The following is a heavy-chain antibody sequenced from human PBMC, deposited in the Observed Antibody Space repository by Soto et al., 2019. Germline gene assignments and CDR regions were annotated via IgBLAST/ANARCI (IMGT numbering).Heavy chain of an antibody. V-gene: IGHV4-39*01. J-gene: IGHJ5*02. Sequence: HLQLQESGPGLVKPSETLSLTCTVSGDSINGGKFYWGWIRQTPAKGLEWIASFYYGSNTYYNPSFKRRVTISVDTPNNQFSLRLTSVLAADSGVYYCAGPPDETPQNLRWFRFDPWGQGTRVIVSS. D-gene: IGHD3-10*01. CDR2: FYYGSNT. CDR3: AGPPDETPQNLRWFRFDP. CDR1: GDSINGGKFY.